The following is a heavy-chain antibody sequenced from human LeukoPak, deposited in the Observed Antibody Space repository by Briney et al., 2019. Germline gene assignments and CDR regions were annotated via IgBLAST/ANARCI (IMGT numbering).Heavy chain of an antibody. Sequence: PGGPLRLSCAASGFTVSSNYMSWVRQAPGKGLEWVSVIYSGGSTYYADSVKGRFTISRDNSKNTLYLQMNSLRAEDTAVYYCARGPTDCTNGVCYTFYYFDYWGQGTLVTVSS. V-gene: IGHV3-53*01. CDR1: GFTVSSNY. D-gene: IGHD2-8*01. J-gene: IGHJ4*02. CDR2: IYSGGST. CDR3: ARGPTDCTNGVCYTFYYFDY.